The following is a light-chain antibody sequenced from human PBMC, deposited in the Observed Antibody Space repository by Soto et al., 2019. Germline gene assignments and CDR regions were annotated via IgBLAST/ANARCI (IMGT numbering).Light chain of an antibody. CDR1: QSVSSSY. CDR3: QHYGTSWWT. CDR2: GAS. J-gene: IGKJ1*01. Sequence: EIVLTQSPCTLSLSPGERATLSSRASQSVSSSYLAWYQQKPGQAPRLLISGASGRATGIPVRFSSGGSETDFTLTISSLEPEDFAVYYCQHYGTSWWTFGQGTKVDI. V-gene: IGKV3-20*01.